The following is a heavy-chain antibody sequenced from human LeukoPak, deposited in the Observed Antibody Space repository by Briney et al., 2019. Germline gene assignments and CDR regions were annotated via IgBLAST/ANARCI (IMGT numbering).Heavy chain of an antibody. J-gene: IGHJ5*02. V-gene: IGHV4-39*07. Sequence: PSETLFLTCTVSGGSISGTSYYWGWIRQPPGKGLEWIGSIYYSGSTYYNPSLKSRVTISVDTSKNQFSLKLSSVTAADTAVYYCARVQSRLSWFDPWGQGTLVTVSS. CDR1: GGSISGTSYY. CDR3: ARVQSRLSWFDP. CDR2: IYYSGST.